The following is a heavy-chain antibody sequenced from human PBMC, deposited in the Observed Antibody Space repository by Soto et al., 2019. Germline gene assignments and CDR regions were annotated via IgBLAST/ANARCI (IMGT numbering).Heavy chain of an antibody. CDR2: ISYDGSNK. Sequence: QVQLVESGGGVVQPGRSLRLSCAASGFTFSSYAMHWVRQAPGKGLEWVAVISYDGSNKYYADSVKGRFTISRDNSKNTQYLQMNSLRAEDTAVYYCARGGYSYGSPDYWGQGTLVTVSS. CDR1: GFTFSSYA. D-gene: IGHD5-18*01. CDR3: ARGGYSYGSPDY. J-gene: IGHJ4*02. V-gene: IGHV3-30-3*01.